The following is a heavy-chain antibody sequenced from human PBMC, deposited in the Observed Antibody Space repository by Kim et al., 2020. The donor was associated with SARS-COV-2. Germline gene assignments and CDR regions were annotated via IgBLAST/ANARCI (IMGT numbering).Heavy chain of an antibody. J-gene: IGHJ4*02. V-gene: IGHV3-48*02. D-gene: IGHD3-22*01. CDR1: GFTFSSYS. Sequence: GGSLRLSCAASGFTFSSYSMNWVRQAPGKGLEWVSYISSSRSTIYYADSVKGRFTISRDKAKNSLYLQMNSLRDEDTAVYYCARVKYYYYSSGRRYYFDYCGQGPLFTVSS. CDR3: ARVKYYYYSSGRRYYFDY. CDR2: ISSSRSTI.